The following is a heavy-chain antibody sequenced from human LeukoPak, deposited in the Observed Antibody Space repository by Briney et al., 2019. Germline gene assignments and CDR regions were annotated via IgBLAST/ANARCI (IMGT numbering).Heavy chain of an antibody. J-gene: IGHJ4*02. D-gene: IGHD5-24*01. CDR2: IYYSGST. CDR1: GGSISSYY. V-gene: IGHV4-59*01. Sequence: KPSETLSLTCTVSGGSISSYYWSWIRQPPGKGLEWIGYIYYSGSTNYNPSLKSRVTISVDTSKNQFSLKLSSVTAADTAVYYCARDPDGYLFFDYWGQGTLVTVSS. CDR3: ARDPDGYLFFDY.